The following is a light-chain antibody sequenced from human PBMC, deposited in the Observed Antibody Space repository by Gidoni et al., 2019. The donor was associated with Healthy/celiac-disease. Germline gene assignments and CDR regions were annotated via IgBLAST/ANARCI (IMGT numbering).Light chain of an antibody. CDR3: QKYGSSPVT. J-gene: IGKJ2*01. Sequence: EIVFTQYPGTLSLSPGERATLSGRASQSVSSSFLAWYQQKPGQAPRLLIYGASSRATGIPDMFSGSGSGTYFTTTISRLDPEYFAVYYCQKYGSSPVTFGQGTKLEIK. CDR2: GAS. V-gene: IGKV3-20*01. CDR1: QSVSSSF.